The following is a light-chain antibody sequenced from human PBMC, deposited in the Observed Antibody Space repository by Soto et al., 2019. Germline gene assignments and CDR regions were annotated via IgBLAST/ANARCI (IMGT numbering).Light chain of an antibody. J-gene: IGLJ1*01. CDR3: QSYDSSLSGPYV. Sequence: QSVLTQPPSVSGAPGQRVTISCTGSSSNIGAGYDVHWYQQLPGTAPKLLIYGNSNRPSGVPDRFSGSKSGTSASLGITGLQAEDEADYYCQSYDSSLSGPYVFGTGTQLTVL. CDR1: SSNIGAGYD. CDR2: GNS. V-gene: IGLV1-40*01.